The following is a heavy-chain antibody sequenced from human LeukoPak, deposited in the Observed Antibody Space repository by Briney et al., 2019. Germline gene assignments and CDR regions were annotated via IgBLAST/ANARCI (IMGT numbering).Heavy chain of an antibody. J-gene: IGHJ4*02. V-gene: IGHV1-18*04. CDR2: ISAYNGNT. CDR1: GYTFTGYY. Sequence: ASVKVSCKASGYTFTGYYMHWVRQAPGQGLEWMGWISAYNGNTNYAQKLQGRVTMTTDTSTSTAYMELRSLRSDDTAVYYCARVVGIMIVVVVDYWGQGTLVTVSS. CDR3: ARVVGIMIVVVVDY. D-gene: IGHD3-22*01.